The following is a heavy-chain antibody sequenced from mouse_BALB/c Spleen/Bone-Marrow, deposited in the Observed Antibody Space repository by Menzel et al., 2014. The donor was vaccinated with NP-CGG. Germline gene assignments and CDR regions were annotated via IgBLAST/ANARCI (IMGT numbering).Heavy chain of an antibody. D-gene: IGHD1-1*01. CDR3: ASRGDYSYAMDY. Sequence: VQLQQSGAELVRPGSSVKISCKASGYTFSNYWMNWMKQRPGQGLEWIGQIYPGDGNTNYIGKFTGKATLTADKSSSTAYMQLSSLTSEDSAVYFCASRGDYSYAMDYCGQGTSVTVSS. J-gene: IGHJ4*01. CDR2: IYPGDGNT. V-gene: IGHV1-80*01. CDR1: GYTFSNYW.